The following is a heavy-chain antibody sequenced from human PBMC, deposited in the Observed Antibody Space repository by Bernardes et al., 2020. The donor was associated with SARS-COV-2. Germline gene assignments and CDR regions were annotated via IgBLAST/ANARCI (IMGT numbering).Heavy chain of an antibody. CDR2: ISAYNGNT. CDR1: GYTFTSYG. D-gene: IGHD7-27*01. CDR3: VTGAWGYFFDH. Sequence: ASVKVSCKASGYTFTSYGISWVRQAPGQGLEWMGWISAYNGNTNYAQKLQGRVTMSEDTSTDTAYVELSSLRSEDTAVYYCVTGAWGYFFDHWGQGTLVTVSS. V-gene: IGHV1-18*01. J-gene: IGHJ4*02.